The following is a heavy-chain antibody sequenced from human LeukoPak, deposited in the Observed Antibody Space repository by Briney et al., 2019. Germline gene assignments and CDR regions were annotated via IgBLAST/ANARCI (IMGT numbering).Heavy chain of an antibody. D-gene: IGHD5-24*01. J-gene: IGHJ4*02. V-gene: IGHV3-53*01. CDR1: GFTLSSKY. CDR3: ARTFVSGDGYKVGYFDY. Sequence: GGSLRLSCAASGFTLSSKYMSWVRQAPGKGLEWVSLIYSSGSTYYTDSAKGRFTISRDNSKNTLYLQMNSLTAEDTAVYYCARTFVSGDGYKVGYFDYWGQGTQVTVSS. CDR2: IYSSGST.